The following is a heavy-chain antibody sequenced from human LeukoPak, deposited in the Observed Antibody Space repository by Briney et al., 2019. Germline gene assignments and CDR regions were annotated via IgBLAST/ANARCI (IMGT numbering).Heavy chain of an antibody. CDR2: INWNGGST. D-gene: IGHD5-18*01. Sequence: GGSLRLSCAASGFTFDDCGMSWVRQAPGKGLEWVSGINWNGGSTGYADSVKGRFTISRDNAKNSLYLQMNSLRAEDTALYHCAREGGDSYGYQGLVYWGQGTLVTVSS. CDR1: GFTFDDCG. CDR3: AREGGDSYGYQGLVY. V-gene: IGHV3-20*01. J-gene: IGHJ4*02.